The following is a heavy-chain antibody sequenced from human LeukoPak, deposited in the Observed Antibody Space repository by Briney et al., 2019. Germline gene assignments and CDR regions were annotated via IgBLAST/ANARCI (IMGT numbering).Heavy chain of an antibody. CDR3: AKVFQWLVPDY. D-gene: IGHD6-19*01. J-gene: IGHJ4*02. Sequence: GGSLRPSCAASGFTFSSYGMHWVRQAPGKGLEWVAVISYDGSNKYYADSVKGRFTISRDNSKNTLYLQMNSLRAEDTAVYYCAKVFQWLVPDYWGQGTLVTVSS. CDR2: ISYDGSNK. V-gene: IGHV3-30*18. CDR1: GFTFSSYG.